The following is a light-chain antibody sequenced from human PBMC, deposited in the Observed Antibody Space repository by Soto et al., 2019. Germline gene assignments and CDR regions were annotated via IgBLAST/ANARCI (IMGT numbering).Light chain of an antibody. CDR3: QQRGNWPWT. J-gene: IGKJ1*01. CDR1: QSVSSY. V-gene: IGKV3-11*01. Sequence: EIVLTQSPATLPLSPGERATLSCRASQSVSSYLAWYQQKPGQAPRLLIYDASNRATGIPARFSGSGSGTDFTLTISSLEPEDFAVYYFQQRGNWPWTFGQGTKVEIK. CDR2: DAS.